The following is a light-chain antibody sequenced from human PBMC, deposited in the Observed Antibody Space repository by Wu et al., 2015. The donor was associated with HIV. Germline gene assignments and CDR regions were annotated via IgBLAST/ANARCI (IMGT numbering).Light chain of an antibody. CDR1: QSVSSTY. CDR3: QQYGSSPLT. CDR2: AAS. J-gene: IGKJ4*01. Sequence: EIVLTQSPGTLSLSPGERATLSCRASQSVSSTYLAWYQQKPGHPPRLLIYAASRRATGIPDRFSGSGSGTDFTLTISRLEPEDFAVYYCQQYGSSPLTFGGGTKVE. V-gene: IGKV3-20*01.